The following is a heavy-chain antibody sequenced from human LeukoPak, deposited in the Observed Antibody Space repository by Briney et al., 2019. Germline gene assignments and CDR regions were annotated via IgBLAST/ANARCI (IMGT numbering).Heavy chain of an antibody. D-gene: IGHD2-15*01. Sequence: PGGSLRLSCAASGFTFDDYAMNWVRQAPGKGLEWVSAISGSGGSTYYADSVKGRFTISRDNSKNTLYLQMNSLRAEDTAVYYCAKARSPVVNWFDPWGQGTLVTVSS. CDR1: GFTFDDYA. CDR2: ISGSGGST. J-gene: IGHJ5*02. V-gene: IGHV3-23*01. CDR3: AKARSPVVNWFDP.